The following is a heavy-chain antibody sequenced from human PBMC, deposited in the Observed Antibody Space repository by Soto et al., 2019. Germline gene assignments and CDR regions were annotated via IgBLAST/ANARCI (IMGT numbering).Heavy chain of an antibody. V-gene: IGHV3-23*01. J-gene: IGHJ4*02. CDR3: ARRGSVRDSDY. D-gene: IGHD6-19*01. CDR1: GFTFSSYA. Sequence: EVQLLESGGGLVQPGGSLRLSCAASGFTFSSYAMRWVRQAPGKGLEWVSAISGSGGSTYYADSVKGRFTITRDNAKNPLYLPMNSLRAEDTAVYYCARRGSVRDSDYGGQGTLVSGSS. CDR2: ISGSGGST.